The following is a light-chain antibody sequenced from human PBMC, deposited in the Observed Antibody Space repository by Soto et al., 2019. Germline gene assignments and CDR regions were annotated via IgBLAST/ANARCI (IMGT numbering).Light chain of an antibody. J-gene: IGKJ1*01. Sequence: EIVMTQSPATLSVSPGERATLSCRASQSVSSNLAWYQQKPGQAPRLLIYGASTRATGIPARFSGSGFGTEFTLTISGLQSEDFAVYYCQHYNNWPPWTFGQGTKVEIK. CDR3: QHYNNWPPWT. CDR2: GAS. V-gene: IGKV3-15*01. CDR1: QSVSSN.